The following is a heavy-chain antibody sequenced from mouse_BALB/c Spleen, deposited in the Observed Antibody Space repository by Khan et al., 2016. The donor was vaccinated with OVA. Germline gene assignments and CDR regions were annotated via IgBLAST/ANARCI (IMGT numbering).Heavy chain of an antibody. CDR3: ARDRIDY. Sequence: QVQLQQSGAELAKPGPSVKMSCKVSGYSFTTYWVYCVKQRLGQGLVWSGYINPTSGFTDYNQKLKDKATLTADKSSSTAYMQLSGLTSDDSAVYYCARDRIDYWGQGTTLTVSS. V-gene: IGHV1-7*01. CDR2: INPTSGFT. J-gene: IGHJ2*01. CDR1: GYSFTTYW.